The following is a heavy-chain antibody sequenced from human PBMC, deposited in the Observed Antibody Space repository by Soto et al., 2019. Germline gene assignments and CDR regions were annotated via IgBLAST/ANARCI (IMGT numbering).Heavy chain of an antibody. V-gene: IGHV1-18*01. CDR3: ARWSDYLPLYNWNYLDYYDRMDV. D-gene: IGHD1-7*01. J-gene: IGHJ6*02. Sequence: GASVKVSCKASGYTFTSYGISWVRQAPGQGLEWMGWISAYNGNTNYAQKLQGRVTMTTDTSTSTAYMELRSLRSDDTAVYYCARWSDYLPLYNWNYLDYYDRMDVWGHGTTVNDFS. CDR2: ISAYNGNT. CDR1: GYTFTSYG.